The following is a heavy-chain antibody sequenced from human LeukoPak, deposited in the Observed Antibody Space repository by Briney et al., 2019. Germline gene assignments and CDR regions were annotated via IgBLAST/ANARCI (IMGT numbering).Heavy chain of an antibody. J-gene: IGHJ6*04. V-gene: IGHV3-33*01. CDR2: TWYDGSNK. CDR1: GFTFSSYG. Sequence: GGSLRLSCAASGFTFSSYGMHWVRQAPGKGLEWVAVTWYDGSNKYYADSVKGRFTISRDNSKNTLYLQMNSLRAEGTAVYYCARAMYSSSWSKGNYYGMDVWGKGTTVTVSS. D-gene: IGHD6-13*01. CDR3: ARAMYSSSWSKGNYYGMDV.